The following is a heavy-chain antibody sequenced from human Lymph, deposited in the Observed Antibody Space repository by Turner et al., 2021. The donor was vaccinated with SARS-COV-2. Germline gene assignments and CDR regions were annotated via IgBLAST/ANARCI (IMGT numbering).Heavy chain of an antibody. V-gene: IGHV4-4*02. CDR1: GGSISSSKW. CDR3: ATKHCSGGSCSYFDS. J-gene: IGHJ4*02. D-gene: IGHD2-15*01. Sequence: QVQLQESGPGLVKPSGTLSHTCAVSGGSISSSKWWNWVRQPPGKGLEWIGEICHSGNTNYSPSLKSRVTTSLYKSKNQFSLKLSSVTAAYSAVYYCATKHCSGGSCSYFDSWGQGTLVTVSS. CDR2: ICHSGNT.